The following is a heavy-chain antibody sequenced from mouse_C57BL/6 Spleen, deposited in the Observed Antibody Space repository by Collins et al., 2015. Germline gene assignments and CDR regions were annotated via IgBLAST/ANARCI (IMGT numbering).Heavy chain of an antibody. CDR2: INTYTGEP. J-gene: IGHJ3*01. CDR3: ARYYRYDDWFAY. D-gene: IGHD2-14*01. CDR1: GYTFTNYG. V-gene: IGHV9-1*02. Sequence: QIQLVQSGPELKKPGETVKISCKASGYTFTNYGMNWVKQAPGKGLKWMGWINTYTGEPTYADDFKGRFAFSLETSASTAHLQINNLKNEDMATYFCARYYRYDDWFAYWGQGTLVTVSA.